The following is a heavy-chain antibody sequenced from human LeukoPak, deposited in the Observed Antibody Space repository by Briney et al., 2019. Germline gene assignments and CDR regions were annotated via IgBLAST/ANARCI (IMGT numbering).Heavy chain of an antibody. CDR2: ISSTSNTI. V-gene: IGHV3-48*02. J-gene: IGHJ3*01. Sequence: PGGSLRLSCAASEFTFTSYELNWVRQAPGQGLEWVSYISSTSNTIYYVDSVKGRFTISRDNAKSSLYLQMNSLRDEDTAVYYCARVGTNLDVWGQGTMVTVSS. CDR3: ARVGTNLDV. CDR1: EFTFTSYE. D-gene: IGHD1-26*01.